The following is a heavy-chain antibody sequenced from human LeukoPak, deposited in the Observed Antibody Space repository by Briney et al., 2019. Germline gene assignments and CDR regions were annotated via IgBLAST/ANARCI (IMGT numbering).Heavy chain of an antibody. J-gene: IGHJ4*02. CDR3: ARVFNSYDFWSGYYWDY. Sequence: GASVKVSCKASGYTLTSYGISWVRQAPGQGLEWMGWISAYNGNTNYAQKLQGRVTMTTDTSTSTAYMELRSLRSDDTAVYYCARVFNSYDFWSGYYWDYWGQGTLVTVSS. CDR2: ISAYNGNT. D-gene: IGHD3-3*01. V-gene: IGHV1-18*01. CDR1: GYTLTSYG.